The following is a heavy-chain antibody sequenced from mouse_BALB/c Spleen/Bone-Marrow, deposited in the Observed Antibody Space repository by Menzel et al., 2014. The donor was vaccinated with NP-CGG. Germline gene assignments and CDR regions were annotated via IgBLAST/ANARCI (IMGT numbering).Heavy chain of an antibody. CDR3: ARERTGFDY. CDR1: GFTFSYFG. Sequence: EVQLVESGGGLVQPGGSRKLSCAASGFTFSYFGMHWVRQAPEKGLEWVAYISSGSSIIYYADTVKGRFTISRDNPKNTLFLQMTSLRSEDTAMYCCARERTGFDYWGQGTTLTVSS. D-gene: IGHD4-1*01. CDR2: ISSGSSII. J-gene: IGHJ2*01. V-gene: IGHV5-17*02.